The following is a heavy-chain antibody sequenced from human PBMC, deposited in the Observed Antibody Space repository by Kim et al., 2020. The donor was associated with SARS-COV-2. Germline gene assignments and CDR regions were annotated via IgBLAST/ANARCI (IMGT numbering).Heavy chain of an antibody. D-gene: IGHD5-12*01. J-gene: IGHJ4*02. Sequence: AQGFTGRFVFSLDTSVSTAYLQISSLKAEDTAVYFCARDFGYTEEREFDYWGQGTLVTVSS. CDR3: ARDFGYTEEREFDY. V-gene: IGHV7-4-1*02.